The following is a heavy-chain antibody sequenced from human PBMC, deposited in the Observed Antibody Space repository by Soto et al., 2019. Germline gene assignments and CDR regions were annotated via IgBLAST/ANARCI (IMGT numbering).Heavy chain of an antibody. V-gene: IGHV4-4*07. J-gene: IGHJ6*02. CDR2: VYSSGTT. Sequence: SATLSLTCNGSGGSTNSYWWSWIRQPAGKGLEWIGRVYSSGTTDYNPSLKSRVTMSVDTSKGQFSLKLTSVTAADTAVYYCARGEDAFFYYGLDVWGQGITVTVSS. CDR3: ARGEDAFFYYGLDV. CDR1: GGSTNSYW.